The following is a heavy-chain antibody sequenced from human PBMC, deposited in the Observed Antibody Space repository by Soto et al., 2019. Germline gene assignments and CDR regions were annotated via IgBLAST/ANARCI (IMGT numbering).Heavy chain of an antibody. V-gene: IGHV1-18*01. Sequence: QVQLVQSGAEVKKPGASVKVSCKASGYTFTNFGISWVRQAPGQGLEWMGWISAYNGNTNYAQKFQGRVTMTTDTTKSTAYITVRRLRFDDTAVYYCAGGGHPTDYWRTVNLGTVSS. D-gene: IGHD3-16*01. CDR1: GYTFTNFG. CDR2: ISAYNGNT. J-gene: IGHJ4*02. CDR3: AGGGHPTDY.